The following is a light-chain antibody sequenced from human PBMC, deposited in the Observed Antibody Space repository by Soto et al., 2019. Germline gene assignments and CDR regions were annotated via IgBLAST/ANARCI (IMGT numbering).Light chain of an antibody. J-gene: IGLJ2*01. V-gene: IGLV1-51*01. CDR2: DNN. CDR3: GTWDSSLSAGV. CDR1: SSNIGNNY. Sequence: QSALTQPPSVSAAPGQKVTISCSGSSSNIGNNYVSWYQQLPGTAPKLLIYDNNKRPSGIPDRFSGSKSGTSATLVITGPQTGDEADYYCGTWDSSLSAGVFGGGTQLTVL.